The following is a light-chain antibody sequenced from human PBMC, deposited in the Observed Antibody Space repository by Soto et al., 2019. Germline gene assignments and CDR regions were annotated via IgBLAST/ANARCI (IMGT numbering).Light chain of an antibody. CDR1: NSDIGGYNF. V-gene: IGLV2-14*01. Sequence: QSVLTQPASVSGSPGQSITISCTGTNSDIGGYNFVSWFQQHTGKAPKLIIYEVFNRPSGVSNRFSGSKSGNTASLTISGLQAEDEADYYCSSYRSSSTPVVFGGGTKVTVL. CDR3: SSYRSSSTPVV. J-gene: IGLJ2*01. CDR2: EVF.